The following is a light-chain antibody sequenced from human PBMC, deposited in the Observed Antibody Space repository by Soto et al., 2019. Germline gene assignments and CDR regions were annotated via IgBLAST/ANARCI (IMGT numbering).Light chain of an antibody. CDR2: DAS. V-gene: IGKV1-5*01. J-gene: IGKJ5*01. Sequence: DIQMTQSPSTLSASVGDRVTITCRASQTISTWLALYQHKPGKAPNLLIYDASTLMSGVPSRFSGSGSGTEFTLTISSLQPGDFATYYCQQSETYPLTFGQGTRLEIK. CDR1: QTISTW. CDR3: QQSETYPLT.